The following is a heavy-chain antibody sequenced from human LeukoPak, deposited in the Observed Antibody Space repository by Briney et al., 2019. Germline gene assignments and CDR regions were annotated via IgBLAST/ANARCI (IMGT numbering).Heavy chain of an antibody. CDR2: IGRGSGSI. CDR3: ARAPTYCGGDGSDWYFDL. J-gene: IGHJ2*01. CDR1: GFTFSSYC. Sequence: PGGSLRLSCAASGFTFSSYCMNWVRQAPGKGLEWVSSIGRGSGSIYYADSLKGRVTISRDNAKNSLSLQMNSLRVEDTAVYYCARAPTYCGGDGSDWYFDLWGRGTLVTVSS. V-gene: IGHV3-21*01. D-gene: IGHD2-21*02.